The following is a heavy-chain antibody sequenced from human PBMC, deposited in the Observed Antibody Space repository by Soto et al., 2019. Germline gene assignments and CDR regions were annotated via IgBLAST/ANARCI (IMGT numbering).Heavy chain of an antibody. V-gene: IGHV4-59*01. CDR2: IFHSGST. CDR1: GGSISSNY. Sequence: SETLSLTCTVSGGSISSNYWSWIRQPPGKGLEWIGYIFHSGSTTYNPSLKSRVTMSVDTPKNQFSLNLSSVTAADTAVYYCARVDYAFGSGSSPPNYGMDGWGQGTTVSVAS. D-gene: IGHD3-3*01. CDR3: ARVDYAFGSGSSPPNYGMDG. J-gene: IGHJ6*01.